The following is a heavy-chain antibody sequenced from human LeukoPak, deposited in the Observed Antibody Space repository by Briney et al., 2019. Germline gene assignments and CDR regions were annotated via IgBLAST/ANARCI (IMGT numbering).Heavy chain of an antibody. CDR2: INPNSGDT. CDR1: GYTFSGYY. J-gene: IGHJ4*02. D-gene: IGHD2-2*01. Sequence: ASVKVSCKASGYTFSGYYIHWVRQAPGQGPEWMAWINPNSGDTRYAQEFQGRVTLTTDTSISTAFMELSRLRSDDTAVYYCARIVGYCSSNICFDYWGQGTLVTASS. V-gene: IGHV1-2*02. CDR3: ARIVGYCSSNICFDY.